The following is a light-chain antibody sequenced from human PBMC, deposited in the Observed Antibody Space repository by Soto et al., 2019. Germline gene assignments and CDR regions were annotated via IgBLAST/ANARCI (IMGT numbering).Light chain of an antibody. CDR2: GAS. CDR3: QQYNNWLWT. CDR1: QNISSN. Sequence: EIVMTQSPATLSVSPGERATLSCRASQNISSNLAWYQQKPGQAPRVLIDGASTRATGIPARFSGSGSGTESTLTISSLQSEDFAVYYCQQYNNWLWTLGQGTKVAIK. V-gene: IGKV3-15*01. J-gene: IGKJ1*01.